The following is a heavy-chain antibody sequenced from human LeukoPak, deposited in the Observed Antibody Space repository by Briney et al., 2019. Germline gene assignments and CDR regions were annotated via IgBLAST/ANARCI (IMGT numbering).Heavy chain of an antibody. J-gene: IGHJ4*02. CDR2: INQDGSER. CDR3: GRVIAGAIDY. V-gene: IGHV3-7*01. CDR1: VFTFGSHL. D-gene: IGHD6-13*01. Sequence: PGGSLKLSFPAPVFTFGSHLITGFPKPPGKGREWVANINQDGSERFYVDFVKGRFTISRDNADNSMYLQMNSLRAEDTAVYYCGRVIAGAIDYWGQGTLVTVSS.